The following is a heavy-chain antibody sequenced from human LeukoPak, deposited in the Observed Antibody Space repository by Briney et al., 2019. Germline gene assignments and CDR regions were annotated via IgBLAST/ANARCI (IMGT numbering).Heavy chain of an antibody. CDR2: IYYSGST. J-gene: IGHJ3*02. CDR3: ARAPALKLAVDDAFDI. CDR1: GGSISSYY. Sequence: PSETLSLTCTVSGGSISSYYWSWIRQPPGKRLEWIGYIYYSGSTNYNPSLKSRVTISVDTSKNQFSLKLSSVTAADTAVYYCARAPALKLAVDDAFDIWGQGTMVTVSS. V-gene: IGHV4-59*01. D-gene: IGHD6-19*01.